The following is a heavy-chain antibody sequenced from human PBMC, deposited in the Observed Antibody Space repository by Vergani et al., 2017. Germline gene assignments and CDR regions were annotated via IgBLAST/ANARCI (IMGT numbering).Heavy chain of an antibody. CDR1: GFTFDDYA. CDR2: ISWNIGSI. J-gene: IGHJ4*02. D-gene: IGHD6-19*01. CDR3: AKGRGAVAAFFDY. Sequence: EVQLVESGGGLVQPGRSLRLSCAASGFTFDDYAMHWVREAPGKGLEWGSGISWNIGSIGYAESVKGRFTISRDNAKNYLYLQMNRLRAEDTALYYCAKGRGAVAAFFDYWGQGTLVTVSS. V-gene: IGHV3-9*01.